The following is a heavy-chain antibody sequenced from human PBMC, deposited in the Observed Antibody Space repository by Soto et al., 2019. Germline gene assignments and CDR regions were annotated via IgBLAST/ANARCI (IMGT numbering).Heavy chain of an antibody. J-gene: IGHJ6*02. Sequence: EVQLLESGGGVVQPGGSLRLSCAASGFSFSSNAMTWVRQAPGQGLEWVSTSGSGGTTYYSDSVKGRFTISRDNSKNTQSLQMNSLRVDDTGVYYCAKLGFCSGGTWHLDYYNGVDVWGQGTTVTFSS. CDR1: GFSFSSNA. V-gene: IGHV3-23*01. CDR3: AKLGFCSGGTWHLDYYNGVDV. CDR2: SGSGGTT. D-gene: IGHD2-15*01.